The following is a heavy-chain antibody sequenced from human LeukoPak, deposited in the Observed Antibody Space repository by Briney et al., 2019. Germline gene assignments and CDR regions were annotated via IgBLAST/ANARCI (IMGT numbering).Heavy chain of an antibody. Sequence: GGSLRLSCAASGFTFSSYEMNWVRQAPGKGLEWVSYISSSGSTIYYADSVKGRFTISRDNAKNSLYLQMNSLRAEDTAVYYCARESNYKDNWFDPWGQGTLVTVSS. CDR3: ARESNYKDNWFDP. D-gene: IGHD1-7*01. J-gene: IGHJ5*02. CDR1: GFTFSSYE. V-gene: IGHV3-48*03. CDR2: ISSSGSTI.